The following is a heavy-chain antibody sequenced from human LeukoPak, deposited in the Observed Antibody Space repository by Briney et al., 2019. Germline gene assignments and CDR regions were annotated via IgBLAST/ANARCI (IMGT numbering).Heavy chain of an antibody. Sequence: PSETLSLTCTVSGGSISSYYWSWIRQPPGKGLEWIGYIYYSGSTNYNPSLKSRVTISVDTSKNQFSLKLSSVTAADTAVYYCARGGSNWGHPTDFDYWGQGTLVTVSS. J-gene: IGHJ4*02. CDR2: IYYSGST. CDR1: GGSISSYY. V-gene: IGHV4-59*01. D-gene: IGHD7-27*01. CDR3: ARGGSNWGHPTDFDY.